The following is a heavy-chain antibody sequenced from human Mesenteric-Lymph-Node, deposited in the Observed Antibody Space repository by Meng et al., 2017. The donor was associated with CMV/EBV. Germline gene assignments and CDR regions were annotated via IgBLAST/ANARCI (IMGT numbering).Heavy chain of an antibody. CDR3: ASSIAARRGADY. D-gene: IGHD6-6*01. V-gene: IGHV4-34*01. J-gene: IGHJ4*02. Sequence: QVQLQQLGGGLLKPSETLSLTCAVYGGSFSGYYWSWIRQPPGKGLEWIGEINHSGSTNYNPSLKSRVTISVDTSKNQFSLKLSSVTAADTAVYYCASSIAARRGADYWGQGTLVTVSS. CDR2: INHSGST. CDR1: GGSFSGYY.